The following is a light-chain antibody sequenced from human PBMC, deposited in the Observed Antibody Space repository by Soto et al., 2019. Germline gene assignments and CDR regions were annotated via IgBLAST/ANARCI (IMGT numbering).Light chain of an antibody. J-gene: IGLJ1*01. V-gene: IGLV2-8*01. CDR1: SSDVGGYNY. CDR2: DVS. Sequence: QSVLTQPPSASGSPRQSVTISCTGTSSDVGGYNYVSWYQQHPGKAPKLMIYDVSKRPSGVPDRFSGSKSGNTASLTVSGLQAEDEADYYCSSYAGTHTVFGTGTKSPS. CDR3: SSYAGTHTV.